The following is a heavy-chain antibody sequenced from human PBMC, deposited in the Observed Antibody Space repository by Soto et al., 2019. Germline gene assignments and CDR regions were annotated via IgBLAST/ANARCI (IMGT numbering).Heavy chain of an antibody. J-gene: IGHJ4*02. D-gene: IGHD6-19*01. Sequence: QVQLQESGPGLVKPSQTLSLTCTDSGGSITNYNYYGNWIRQLPGKGLEWIGYIHNSGTTGYNPSLTSRVAISVDTSKSQFSLKLSSVPAADPSVDFCARQKQWMSPFDDWGQGTLVTVSS. CDR2: IHNSGTT. CDR3: ARQKQWMSPFDD. V-gene: IGHV4-31*03. CDR1: GGSITNYNYY.